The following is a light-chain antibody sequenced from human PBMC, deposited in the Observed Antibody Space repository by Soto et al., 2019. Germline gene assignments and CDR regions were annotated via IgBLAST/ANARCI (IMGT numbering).Light chain of an antibody. CDR1: QRVTSNY. CDR2: GAS. V-gene: IGKV3-20*01. J-gene: IGKJ1*01. Sequence: EIVLTQSPGTLSLSPGERATLSCRASQRVTSNYLAWYQQKPGQAPRLLIYGASSRATGIPDRFSGSGSGTDFTLTISRLEPEDFAVYYCQQYDNSPWAFGQGTKVEIK. CDR3: QQYDNSPWA.